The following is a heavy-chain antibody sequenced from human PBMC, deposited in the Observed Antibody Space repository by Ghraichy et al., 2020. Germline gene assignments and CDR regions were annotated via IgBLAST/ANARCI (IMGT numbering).Heavy chain of an antibody. J-gene: IGHJ4*02. Sequence: GGSLRLSCAASGFTVSSNYMSWVRQAPGKGLEWVSVIYSGGSTYYADSAKGRFTISRDNSKNTLYLQMNSLRAEDTAVYYCASAPPTVSSGYFLDYWGQGTLVTVSS. D-gene: IGHD6-19*01. CDR2: IYSGGST. CDR1: GFTVSSNY. V-gene: IGHV3-53*01. CDR3: ASAPPTVSSGYFLDY.